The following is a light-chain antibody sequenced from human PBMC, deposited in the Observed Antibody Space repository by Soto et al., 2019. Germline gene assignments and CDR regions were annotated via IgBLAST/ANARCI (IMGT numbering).Light chain of an antibody. Sequence: QSALTQPASVSGSPGQSITISCTGTSSDVGGYNYVSWYQQHPGKAPKLMIYEVSNRPSGISNRFSGSKSGNTASLTISGLQAEDEADYYCCSYTSRSTWVFGGGTKLTV. CDR3: CSYTSRSTWV. CDR1: SSDVGGYNY. CDR2: EVS. J-gene: IGLJ3*02. V-gene: IGLV2-14*01.